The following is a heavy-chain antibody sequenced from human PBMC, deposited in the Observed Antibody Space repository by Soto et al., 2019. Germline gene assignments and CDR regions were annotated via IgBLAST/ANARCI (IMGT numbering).Heavy chain of an antibody. Sequence: GGSLRLSCAASGFTFSSYAMSWVRQAPGKGLEWVSAISGSGGSTYYADSVKGRFTISRDNSKNTLYLQMNSLRAEDTAVYYCARFPPSSGWYFIHYYYGMDVWGQGTTVTVSS. CDR1: GFTFSSYA. V-gene: IGHV3-23*01. CDR2: ISGSGGST. D-gene: IGHD6-19*01. J-gene: IGHJ6*02. CDR3: ARFPPSSGWYFIHYYYGMDV.